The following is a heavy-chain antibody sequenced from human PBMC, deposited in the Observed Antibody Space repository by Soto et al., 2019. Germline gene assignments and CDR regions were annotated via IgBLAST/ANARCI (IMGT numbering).Heavy chain of an antibody. J-gene: IGHJ4*02. Sequence: EVQLLESGGGLVQPGGSLRLSCAASGFTFSSYAMRWVRQAPGKGLEWVSAISGSGGSTYYADSVKGRFTISRDNSKNTLYLQMNSLRAEDKAVYYFARSGSGIYYYDWGQGPLSTVS. CDR3: ARSGSGIYYYD. CDR1: GFTFSSYA. V-gene: IGHV3-23*01. D-gene: IGHD1-26*01. CDR2: ISGSGGST.